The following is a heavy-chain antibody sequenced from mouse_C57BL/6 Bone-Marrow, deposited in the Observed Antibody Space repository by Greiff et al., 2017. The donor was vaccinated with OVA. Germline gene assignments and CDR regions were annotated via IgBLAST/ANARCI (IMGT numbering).Heavy chain of an antibody. D-gene: IGHD3-2*02. V-gene: IGHV1-81*01. Sequence: VKLQESGAELARPGASVKLSCKASGYTFTSYGISWVKQRTGQGLEWIGEIYPRSGNTYYNEKFKGTATLTADNSSSTAYMGLSSLTSEDSAVYFCAEGLNGSQGWFAYWGQGTLVTVSA. CDR3: AEGLNGSQGWFAY. CDR2: IYPRSGNT. CDR1: GYTFTSYG. J-gene: IGHJ3*01.